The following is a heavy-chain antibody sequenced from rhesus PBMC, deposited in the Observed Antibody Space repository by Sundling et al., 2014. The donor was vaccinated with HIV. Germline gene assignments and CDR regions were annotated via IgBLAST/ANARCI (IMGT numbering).Heavy chain of an antibody. CDR2: IYWDDDK. D-gene: IGHD5-12*01. CDR1: GFSLSASGVG. CDR3: ARRRVDTATVPFDY. V-gene: IGHV2-174*02. Sequence: QVTLKESGPALVKPTQTLTLTCSFSGFSLSASGVGVGWIRQPPGKTLEWLAHIYWDDDKRYSTSLKSRLTISKDTSKNQVVLTMTNMDPVDTATYFCARRRVDTATVPFDYWGQGVLVTVSS. J-gene: IGHJ4*01.